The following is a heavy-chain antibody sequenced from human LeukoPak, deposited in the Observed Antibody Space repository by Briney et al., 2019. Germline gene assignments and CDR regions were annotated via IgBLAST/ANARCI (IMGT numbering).Heavy chain of an antibody. CDR3: ARARAAAGIGGLVGYYYYGMDV. D-gene: IGHD6-13*01. CDR2: IYSGGST. V-gene: IGHV3-53*01. Sequence: GGSLRLSCAASGFTVSSNYMSWVRQAPGKGLEWVSVIYSGGSTYYADSVKGRVTISRDNSKNTLYLQMNSLRAEDTAVYYCARARAAAGIGGLVGYYYYGMDVWGKGTTVTVSS. J-gene: IGHJ6*04. CDR1: GFTVSSNY.